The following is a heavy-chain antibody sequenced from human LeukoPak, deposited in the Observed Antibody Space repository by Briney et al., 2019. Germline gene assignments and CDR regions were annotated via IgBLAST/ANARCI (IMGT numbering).Heavy chain of an antibody. CDR2: INHSGST. D-gene: IGHD6-13*01. Sequence: PSETLSLTCAVYGGSFSGYYWSWIRQPPGKGLEWIGEINHSGSTNYNPSLKSRVTISVDTSKNQFSLKLSSVTAADTAVYYCARAPGMAAAGTFNWFDPWGQGTLVTVSS. J-gene: IGHJ5*02. CDR3: ARAPGMAAAGTFNWFDP. V-gene: IGHV4-34*01. CDR1: GGSFSGYY.